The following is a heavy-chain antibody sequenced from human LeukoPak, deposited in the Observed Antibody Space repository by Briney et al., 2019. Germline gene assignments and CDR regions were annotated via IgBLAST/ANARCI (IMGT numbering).Heavy chain of an antibody. D-gene: IGHD3-22*01. Sequence: SETLSLTCTVSGGSISSGNYYWSWIRQPAGKGLEYIGRIYTTGGTSGGTYYNPSLKSRVTISVDTSKNQFSLKLSSVTAADTAVYYCAWGDSSGYPFDPWGQGTLVTVSS. J-gene: IGHJ5*02. CDR3: AWGDSSGYPFDP. CDR2: IYTTGGTSGGT. CDR1: GGSISSGNYY. V-gene: IGHV4-61*02.